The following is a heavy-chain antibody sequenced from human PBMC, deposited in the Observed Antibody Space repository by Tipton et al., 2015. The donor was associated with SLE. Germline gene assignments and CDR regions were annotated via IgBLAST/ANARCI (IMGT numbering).Heavy chain of an antibody. V-gene: IGHV4-34*01. D-gene: IGHD6-19*01. J-gene: IGHJ4*02. Sequence: LRLSCAVYGGSFSGYYWSWIRQPPGKGLEWIGEINHSGSTNYNPSLKSRVTISVDTSKNQFSLKLTSVTAADTAVYYCARGHSSGWYAFDYWGQGTLVTVSS. CDR2: INHSGST. CDR1: GGSFSGYY. CDR3: ARGHSSGWYAFDY.